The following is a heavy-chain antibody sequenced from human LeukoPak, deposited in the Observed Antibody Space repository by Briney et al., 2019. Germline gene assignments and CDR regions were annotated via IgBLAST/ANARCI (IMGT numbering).Heavy chain of an antibody. J-gene: IGHJ4*02. D-gene: IGHD4-11*01. CDR1: GGSIGSDY. CDR3: ARGFYSPHY. V-gene: IGHV4-59*01. CDR2: IYYSGRT. Sequence: SETLSLTCTVSGGSIGSDYWSWIRQPPGKGLEWIGYIYYSGRTYYNPSLKSRITISVDTSKNQFSLKLSSVTAADTAVYYCARGFYSPHYWGQGTLVSVSS.